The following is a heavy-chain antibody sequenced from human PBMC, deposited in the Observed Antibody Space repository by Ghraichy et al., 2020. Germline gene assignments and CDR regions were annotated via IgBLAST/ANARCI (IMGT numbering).Heavy chain of an antibody. D-gene: IGHD6-25*01. CDR2: IYHNGRT. Sequence: SETLSLTCAVSGDSISSSNWWSWFRQPPGKGLEWIGEIYHNGRTNYNPSLQSRVTILVVKSYNQFSLKLNAVTAADTSVYYCARRRGLDWFDPWGQGTLVTVSS. CDR3: ARRRGLDWFDP. CDR1: GDSISSSNW. J-gene: IGHJ5*02. V-gene: IGHV4-4*02.